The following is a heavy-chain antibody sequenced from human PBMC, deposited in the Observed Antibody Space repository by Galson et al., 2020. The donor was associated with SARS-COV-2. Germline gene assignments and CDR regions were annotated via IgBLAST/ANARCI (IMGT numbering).Heavy chain of an antibody. J-gene: IGHJ2*01. CDR1: GFTLSSYA. Sequence: QLGESLKISCAASGFTLSSYAMPWARQAPGTGLESLAVVSSGGSTTSSADSVRGRFAISRDNSKNTLYLEMSSLRAADTAVYYCAKEYYYDTSGYYYPPNFDLWGRGTLVTFSS. CDR2: VSSGGSTT. V-gene: IGHV3-30*18. D-gene: IGHD3-22*01. CDR3: AKEYYYDTSGYYYPPNFDL.